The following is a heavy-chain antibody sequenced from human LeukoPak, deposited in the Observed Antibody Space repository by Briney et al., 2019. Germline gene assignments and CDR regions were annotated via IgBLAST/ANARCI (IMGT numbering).Heavy chain of an antibody. CDR3: ARGVGAKAAQDY. J-gene: IGHJ4*02. CDR2: ISSSSSAI. D-gene: IGHD1-26*01. Sequence: GGSLRLSCAASGFTFSSYRMSWVRQAPGGGLEWVSYISSSSSAIYSADSVKGRFTISRDNAKNSLYLQMNSLRVEDTAVYYGARGVGAKAAQDYWGQGTLVTVSS. V-gene: IGHV3-48*04. CDR1: GFTFSSYR.